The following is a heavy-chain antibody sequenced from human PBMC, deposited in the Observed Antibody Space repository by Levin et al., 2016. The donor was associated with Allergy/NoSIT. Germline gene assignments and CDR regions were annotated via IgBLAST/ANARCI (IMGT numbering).Heavy chain of an antibody. D-gene: IGHD3-22*01. V-gene: IGHV2-70*04. CDR1: GFSLSTYGMR. J-gene: IGHJ4*02. Sequence: SGPTLVKPTQTLTLTCTFSGFSLSTYGMRVNWIRQPPGKALEWLARIDWDDDKFYSKSLKNRLTISKDTSKNHVVLTMTNMDPVDTATYFCARMLPDSSGLFDYWGQGTLVTVSS. CDR2: IDWDDDK. CDR3: ARMLPDSSGLFDY.